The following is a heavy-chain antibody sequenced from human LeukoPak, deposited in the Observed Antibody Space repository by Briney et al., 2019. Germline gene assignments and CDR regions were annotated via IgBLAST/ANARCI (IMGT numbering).Heavy chain of an antibody. CDR3: ARSPAGYCTSTSCPMGY. D-gene: IGHD2-2*01. CDR1: GFTFSTYA. Sequence: QPGGSLRLSCAASGFTFSTYAMSWVRQAPGQGLEWVSVITGSGSTIHYADSVKGRFTISRDNSKNTLYLQMNSLRAGDTAVYYCARSPAGYCTSTSCPMGYWGQGTLVTVSS. CDR2: ITGSGSTI. J-gene: IGHJ4*02. V-gene: IGHV3-23*01.